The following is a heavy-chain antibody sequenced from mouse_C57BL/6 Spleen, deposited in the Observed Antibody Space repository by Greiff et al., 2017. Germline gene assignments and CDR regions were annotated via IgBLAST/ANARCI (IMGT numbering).Heavy chain of an antibody. CDR2: ISRGGDYI. CDR1: GFTFSSYA. V-gene: IGHV5-9-1*02. CDR3: TRGDCGSTFDD. D-gene: IGHD1-1*01. Sequence: EVKLVESGEGLVKPGGSLKLSCAASGFTFSSYAMSWVRQTPEQRLEWIAYISRGGDYIYYADTVKGRFTISIDNARNTLYLQMSSLKSEDTAMYYCTRGDCGSTFDDWGQGTTLTVSS. J-gene: IGHJ2*01.